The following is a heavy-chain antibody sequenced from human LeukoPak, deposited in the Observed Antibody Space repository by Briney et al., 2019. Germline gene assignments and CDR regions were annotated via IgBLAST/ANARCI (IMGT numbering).Heavy chain of an antibody. J-gene: IGHJ5*02. V-gene: IGHV3-30*14. CDR3: AGATHSSSWYDH. Sequence: GGSLRLSCAASGFTFSSYAMHWVRQAPGKGLEWVAVISYDGSTKYYADSVKGRFTLSRDSSRNTLYLQMNSLRVDDTAVYYCAGATHSSSWYDHWGQGTLVTVSS. CDR2: ISYDGSTK. D-gene: IGHD6-19*01. CDR1: GFTFSSYA.